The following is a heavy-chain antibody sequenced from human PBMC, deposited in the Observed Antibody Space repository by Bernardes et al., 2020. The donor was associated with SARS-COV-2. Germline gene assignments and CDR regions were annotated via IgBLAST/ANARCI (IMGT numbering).Heavy chain of an antibody. D-gene: IGHD5-12*01. CDR3: ARGAFSGYDSDY. CDR2: ISGNDGNT. J-gene: IGHJ4*02. V-gene: IGHV1-18*01. Sequence: ASVKVSCKTSGYIFTTYGLNWLRQAPGQGLEWMGWISGNDGNTNYVQKFQGRLTMTKDASTSTVYMELRSLTPDDTAVYFCARGAFSGYDSDYWGQGTLVIVSS. CDR1: GYIFTTYG.